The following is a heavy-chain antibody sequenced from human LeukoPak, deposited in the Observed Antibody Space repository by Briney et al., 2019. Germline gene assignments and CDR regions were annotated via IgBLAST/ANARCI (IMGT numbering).Heavy chain of an antibody. V-gene: IGHV3-23*01. CDR1: GFTCSSYA. D-gene: IGHD4-17*01. CDR3: AKDGWHYGLYYYYYMDV. J-gene: IGHJ6*03. CDR2: ISGSGGST. Sequence: GGSLRLSGAASGFTCSSYAMSWVRQAPGKGLEWVSAISGSGGSTYYADSVKGRFTISRDNSKNTLYLQMNSLRAEDTAVYYCAKDGWHYGLYYYYYMDVWGKGTTVTVSS.